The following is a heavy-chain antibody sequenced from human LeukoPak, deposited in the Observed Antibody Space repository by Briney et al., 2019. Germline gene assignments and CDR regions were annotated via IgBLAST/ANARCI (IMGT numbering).Heavy chain of an antibody. Sequence: ASVKVSCKASGGTFSSYAISWVRQAPGQGLEWMGRIIPILGIANYAQKFQGRVTITADKSTSTAYMDLRGLRSDDTAVYYCARLGDSSGWSNYWGQGTLVTVSS. CDR3: ARLGDSSGWSNY. D-gene: IGHD6-19*01. CDR2: IIPILGIA. J-gene: IGHJ4*02. CDR1: GGTFSSYA. V-gene: IGHV1-69*04.